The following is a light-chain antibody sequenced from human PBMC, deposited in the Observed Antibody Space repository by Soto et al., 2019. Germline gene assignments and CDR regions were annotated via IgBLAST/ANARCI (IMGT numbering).Light chain of an antibody. CDR3: CSNAGGSTYV. Sequence: QSVLTQPASVSGSPGQSITISCTGTSSDVGSHKLVSWYQRYPGKAPKLIIFGASKRPSGVSNRFSGSKSGSTASLTISGLQAEDEADYYCCSNAGGSTYVFGTGTKV. CDR1: SSDVGSHKL. J-gene: IGLJ1*01. CDR2: GAS. V-gene: IGLV2-23*01.